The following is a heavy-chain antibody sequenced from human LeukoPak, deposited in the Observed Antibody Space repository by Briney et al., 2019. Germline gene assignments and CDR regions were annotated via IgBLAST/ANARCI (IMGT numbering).Heavy chain of an antibody. CDR3: ARPYYYDSNSFDY. CDR2: IYPGDSDT. J-gene: IGHJ4*02. CDR1: GYSLTSYW. D-gene: IGHD3-22*01. V-gene: IGHV5-51*01. Sequence: GESLKISCKGSGYSLTSYWIGWVRQMPGKGLGWMGIIYPGDSDTRYSPSFQGQVTISADKSISTAYLQWSSLKASDTAMYYCARPYYYDSNSFDYWGQGTLVTVSS.